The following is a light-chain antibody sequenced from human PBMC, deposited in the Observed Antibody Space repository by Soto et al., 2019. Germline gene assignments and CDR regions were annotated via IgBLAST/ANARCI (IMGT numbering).Light chain of an antibody. CDR1: QSVSSSY. V-gene: IGKV3-20*01. J-gene: IGKJ3*01. CDR2: GAS. Sequence: ESVVTQSPGTLSMSPGERATLSCRASQSVSSSYSAWYQQKPGQAPRLLIYGASSRATGIPDRFSGSGSGTAFTLTISRLEPEDFAVYYCQQYGSSPFTFGPGTKVDIK. CDR3: QQYGSSPFT.